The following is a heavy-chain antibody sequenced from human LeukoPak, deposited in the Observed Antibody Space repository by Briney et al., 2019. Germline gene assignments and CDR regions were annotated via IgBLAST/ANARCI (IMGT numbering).Heavy chain of an antibody. CDR3: AKDTRGVRGVIAYYFDY. J-gene: IGHJ4*02. CDR2: ISYDGSNK. Sequence: PGRSLRLSCAASAFTFSSYGMHWVRQAPGKGLEWVAVISYDGSNKYYADSVKGRFTISRDNSKNTLYLQMNSLRAEDTAVYYCAKDTRGVRGVIAYYFDYWGQGTLVTVSS. V-gene: IGHV3-30*18. D-gene: IGHD3-10*01. CDR1: AFTFSSYG.